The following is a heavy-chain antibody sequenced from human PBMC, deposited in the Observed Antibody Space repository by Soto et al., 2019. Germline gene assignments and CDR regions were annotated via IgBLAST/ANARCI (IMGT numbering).Heavy chain of an antibody. Sequence: QVQLVESGGGVVQPGRSLRLSCAASGFTFSSYGMHWVRQAQGKGLEWVAVIWYDGSNKYYADSVKGRFTISRDNSKNTLYLQMNSLRAEDTAVYYCARRYCSSTSCKLGMDVWGQGTTVTVSS. CDR1: GFTFSSYG. CDR3: ARRYCSSTSCKLGMDV. V-gene: IGHV3-33*01. CDR2: IWYDGSNK. D-gene: IGHD2-2*01. J-gene: IGHJ6*02.